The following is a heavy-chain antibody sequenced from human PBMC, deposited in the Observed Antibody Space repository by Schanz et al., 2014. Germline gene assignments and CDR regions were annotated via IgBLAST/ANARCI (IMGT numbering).Heavy chain of an antibody. CDR1: GGTFRSFG. D-gene: IGHD2-21*01. J-gene: IGHJ4*02. CDR2: IIPSLGLA. Sequence: VQLEQSGAEVKKPGSSVKVSCKASGGTFRSFGINWVRQAPGQGLEWMGRIIPSLGLAKYEQKFQDKVTITADTSTTTAYMELSGLRSEDTAVYYCARDRLECGAECYSVEVFEIWGQGTLVIVSS. V-gene: IGHV1-69*04. CDR3: ARDRLECGAECYSVEVFEI.